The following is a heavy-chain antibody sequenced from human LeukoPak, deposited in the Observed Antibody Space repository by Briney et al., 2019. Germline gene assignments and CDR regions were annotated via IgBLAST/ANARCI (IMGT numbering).Heavy chain of an antibody. V-gene: IGHV4-4*07. CDR2: IYTTGST. D-gene: IGHD4-23*01. Sequence: PSDTLSLTCTVWGGSISSYYWSWIRQPAGKGLEGIGRIYTTGSTNYNPPLKRRVTMSVDPSKNQFSLNLSSVTAADPAVYYCARDRTYGGNSGFAYWGQGTLVTVSS. J-gene: IGHJ4*02. CDR3: ARDRTYGGNSGFAY. CDR1: GGSISSYY.